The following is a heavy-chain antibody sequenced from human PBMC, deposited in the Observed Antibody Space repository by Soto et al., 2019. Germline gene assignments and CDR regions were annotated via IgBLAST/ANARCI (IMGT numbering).Heavy chain of an antibody. J-gene: IGHJ4*02. CDR3: ARGLGCVDYGDYCYFDY. CDR2: INAYNGNT. V-gene: IGHV1-18*01. CDR1: GYMFTSYG. Sequence: QVQLMQSGAEVEKPGASVKVSCKTSGYMFTSYGISWVRQAPGQGLEWMGWINAYNGNTNYPQKVKGRVTMTTDTSTSTAYMELRSLRSDDTAVYYCARGLGCVDYGDYCYFDYWGQGTLVTVSS. D-gene: IGHD4-17*01.